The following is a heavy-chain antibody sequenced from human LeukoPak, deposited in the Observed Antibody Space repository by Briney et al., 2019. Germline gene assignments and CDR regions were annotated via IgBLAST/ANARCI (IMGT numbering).Heavy chain of an antibody. J-gene: IGHJ4*02. CDR3: AKEREGLYYDFWSGYCFDY. Sequence: HPGRSLRLSCAASGFTFSSYGMHWVRRAPGKGLEWVAVISYDGSNKYYADSVKGRLTISRDNSKNTLYLQMNSLRAEDTAVYYCAKEREGLYYDFWSGYCFDYWGQGTLVTVSS. D-gene: IGHD3-3*01. V-gene: IGHV3-30*18. CDR2: ISYDGSNK. CDR1: GFTFSSYG.